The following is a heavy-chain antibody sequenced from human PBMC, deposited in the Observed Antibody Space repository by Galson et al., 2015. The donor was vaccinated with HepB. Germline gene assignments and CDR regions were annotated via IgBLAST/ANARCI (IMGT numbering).Heavy chain of an antibody. J-gene: IGHJ4*02. V-gene: IGHV3-33*01. CDR1: GFIFRSYG. CDR2: IWYDGSHK. Sequence: SLRLSCAASGFIFRSYGMHWVRQAPGKGLEWVAVIWYDGSHKYYADSVKGRFTVSRDNSKNTLHLQMDSLRAEDTAVYYCVRDDVQNASWYGGLAYWGQGTLVTVSS. D-gene: IGHD6-13*01. CDR3: VRDDVQNASWYGGLAY.